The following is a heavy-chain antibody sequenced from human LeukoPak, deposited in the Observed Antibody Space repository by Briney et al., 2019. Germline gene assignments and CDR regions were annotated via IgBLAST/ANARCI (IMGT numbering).Heavy chain of an antibody. J-gene: IGHJ4*02. Sequence: GGSLRLSCAASGFTFSSYAMSWVRQAPGKGLEWVGAISGSGGSTYYADSVKGRFTISRDNSKNTLYLQMNSLRAEDTAVYYCAKAGEYYRDYYDSSGYGYWGQGTLVTVSS. D-gene: IGHD3-22*01. V-gene: IGHV3-23*01. CDR1: GFTFSSYA. CDR2: ISGSGGST. CDR3: AKAGEYYRDYYDSSGYGY.